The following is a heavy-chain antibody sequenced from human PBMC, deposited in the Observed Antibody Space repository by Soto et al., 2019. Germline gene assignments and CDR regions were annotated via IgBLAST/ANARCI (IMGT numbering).Heavy chain of an antibody. D-gene: IGHD5-18*01. CDR1: GFTFSSYA. J-gene: IGHJ4*02. CDR3: ARAGYSYGYYFDY. V-gene: IGHV3-30-3*01. CDR2: ISYDGSNK. Sequence: GGSLRLSCAASGFTFSSYAMHWVRQAPGKGLEWVAVISYDGSNKYYADSVKGRFTISRDNSKNTLYLQMNSLRAEDTAVYYCARAGYSYGYYFDYWGQGTLVTVSS.